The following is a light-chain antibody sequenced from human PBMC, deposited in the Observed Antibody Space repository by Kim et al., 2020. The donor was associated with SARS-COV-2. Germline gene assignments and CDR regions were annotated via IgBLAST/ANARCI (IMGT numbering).Light chain of an antibody. V-gene: IGLV3-1*01. CDR1: KLGDKY. CDR2: EDY. CDR3: QAWDSRSLYV. J-gene: IGLJ1*01. Sequence: VSPGQTARITCSGDKLGDKYACWYQQKPGQSPVLVIYEDYKRPAGIPERFSGSNSGNTATLTISGTQAMDEADYYCQAWDSRSLYVFGPGTKVTVL.